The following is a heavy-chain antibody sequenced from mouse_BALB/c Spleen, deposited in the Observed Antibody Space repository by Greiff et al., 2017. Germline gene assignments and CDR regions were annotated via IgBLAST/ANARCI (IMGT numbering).Heavy chain of an antibody. J-gene: IGHJ3*01. Sequence: EVQLQQSGPELVKPGASVKISCKASGYTFTDYNMHWVKQSHGKSLEWIGYIYPYNGGTGYNQKFKSKATLTVDNSSSTAYMELRSLTSEDSAVYYCATIYGNYRFAYWGQGTLVTVSA. CDR1: GYTFTDYN. V-gene: IGHV1S29*02. D-gene: IGHD2-1*01. CDR3: ATIYGNYRFAY. CDR2: IYPYNGGT.